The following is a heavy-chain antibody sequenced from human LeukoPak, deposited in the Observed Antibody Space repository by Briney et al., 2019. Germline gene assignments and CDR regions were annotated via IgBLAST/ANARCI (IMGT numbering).Heavy chain of an antibody. J-gene: IGHJ4*02. Sequence: PGGSLRLSCAASGFTFSSSEMNWVRQAPGRGLEWVSYISSSGGTISYADSVKGRFTISRDNSKNTVFLQMNSLRADDTALYYCARSLTDGSWQNPYFDSWGQGILVTVSS. V-gene: IGHV3-48*03. D-gene: IGHD6-13*01. CDR3: ARSLTDGSWQNPYFDS. CDR2: ISSSGGTI. CDR1: GFTFSSSE.